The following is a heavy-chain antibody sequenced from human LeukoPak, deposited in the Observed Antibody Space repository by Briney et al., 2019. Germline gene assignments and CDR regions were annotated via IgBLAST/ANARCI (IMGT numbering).Heavy chain of an antibody. CDR3: AKGSGSDAFDI. D-gene: IGHD1-26*01. V-gene: IGHV3-33*06. J-gene: IGHJ3*02. CDR2: IWYDGSKK. Sequence: PGGSLRLSCAASGFTFRNYGMHWVRQAPGKGLEWVAIIWYDGSKKYYADSVKGRFSISKDNSKNTLYLQMNSLRVEDTALYYCAKGSGSDAFDIWGQGTMVTVSS. CDR1: GFTFRNYG.